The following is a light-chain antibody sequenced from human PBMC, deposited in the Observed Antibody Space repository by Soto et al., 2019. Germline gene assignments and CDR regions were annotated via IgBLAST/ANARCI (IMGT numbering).Light chain of an antibody. V-gene: IGKV3-15*01. J-gene: IGKJ2*01. CDR2: AAS. CDR1: QSVSSN. CDR3: QQSNNWPRT. Sequence: EIVLTQSPAALSVSPGERATLSCRASQSVSSNLAWYQHKPGQAPRLLICAASTRATGIPDRFSGSGSGTEFPLTITSLQSEDFAVYYCQQSNNWPRTFGQGTKLEIK.